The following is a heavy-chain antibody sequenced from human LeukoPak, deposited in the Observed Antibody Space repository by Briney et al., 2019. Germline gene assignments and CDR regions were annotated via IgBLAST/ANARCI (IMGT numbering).Heavy chain of an antibody. V-gene: IGHV3-23*01. CDR1: GFTFSSYA. Sequence: QPGGSLRLSCAASGFTFSSYAMSWVRQAPGKGLEWVSAISGSGGSTYYADSVKGRFAISRDNSKNTLYLQMNSLRAEDTAVYYCATKPSSWYPPYFQHWGQGTLVTVSS. CDR2: ISGSGGST. D-gene: IGHD6-13*01. CDR3: ATKPSSWYPPYFQH. J-gene: IGHJ1*01.